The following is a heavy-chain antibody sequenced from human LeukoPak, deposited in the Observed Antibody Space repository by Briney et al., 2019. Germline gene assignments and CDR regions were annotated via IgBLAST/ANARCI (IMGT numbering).Heavy chain of an antibody. V-gene: IGHV3-33*01. D-gene: IGHD5-18*01. Sequence: GRSLRLSCAASGFTFSSHDMHWVRQAPGRGLEWVAVIWYDGSNKYYTDSVKGRFTVSRDNSKNTLYLQMNSLRAEDSAVYYCARGVATAHDAFDIWGQGTMVTVSS. J-gene: IGHJ3*02. CDR1: GFTFSSHD. CDR2: IWYDGSNK. CDR3: ARGVATAHDAFDI.